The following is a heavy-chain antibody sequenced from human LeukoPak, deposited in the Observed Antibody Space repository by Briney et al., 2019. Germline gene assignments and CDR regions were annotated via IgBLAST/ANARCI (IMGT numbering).Heavy chain of an antibody. CDR3: AKSTRRVVVAATSDY. CDR2: ISGSGGST. J-gene: IGHJ4*02. D-gene: IGHD2-15*01. V-gene: IGHV3-23*01. CDR1: GFTFSSYA. Sequence: GGSLRLSCAASGFTFSSYAMSWVRQAPGKGLEWVSAISGSGGSTYYADSVKGRLTISRDNSKNTLYLQMNSLRAEDTAVYYCAKSTRRVVVAATSDYWGQGTLVTVSS.